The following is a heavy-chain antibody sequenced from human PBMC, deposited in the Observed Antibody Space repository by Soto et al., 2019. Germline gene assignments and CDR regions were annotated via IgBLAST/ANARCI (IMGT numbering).Heavy chain of an antibody. CDR3: ARTIVNYYDSSGYYYFDY. CDR2: ISYDGSNK. D-gene: IGHD3-22*01. V-gene: IGHV3-30-3*01. J-gene: IGHJ4*02. CDR1: GFTVSSNY. Sequence: GGSLKLSCAASGFTVSSNYMSWVRQAPGKGLEWVAVISYDGSNKYYADSVKGRFTISRDNSKNTLYLQMNSLRAEDTAVYYCARTIVNYYDSSGYYYFDYWGQGTLVTVSS.